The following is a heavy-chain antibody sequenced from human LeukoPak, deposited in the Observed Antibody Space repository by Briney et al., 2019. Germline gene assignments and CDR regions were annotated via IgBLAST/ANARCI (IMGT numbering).Heavy chain of an antibody. J-gene: IGHJ6*04. D-gene: IGHD3-16*01. CDR3: ARRTSGAKDV. CDR2: ISSSGGNT. CDR1: GFTFSSSV. Sequence: GGSLRLSCAASGFTFSSSVMSWVRQAPGKGLEWVSAISSSGGNTDNADSLKGRFTISRDNSKDTLYLQMNSLRVEDTAVYYCARRTSGAKDVWGKGTSVTVSP. V-gene: IGHV3-23*01.